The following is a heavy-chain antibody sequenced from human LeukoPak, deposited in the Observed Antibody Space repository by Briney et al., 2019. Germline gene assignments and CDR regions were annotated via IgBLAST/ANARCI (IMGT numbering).Heavy chain of an antibody. Sequence: PGRSLRLSCAASGFTFSSYGMHWVRQAPGKGPEWVAVISYDGSNKYYADSVKGRFTISRDNSKNTLYLQMNSLRAEDTAVYYCANLFSGNAFDIWGQGTMVTVSS. CDR2: ISYDGSNK. J-gene: IGHJ3*02. D-gene: IGHD6-19*01. CDR3: ANLFSGNAFDI. V-gene: IGHV3-30*18. CDR1: GFTFSSYG.